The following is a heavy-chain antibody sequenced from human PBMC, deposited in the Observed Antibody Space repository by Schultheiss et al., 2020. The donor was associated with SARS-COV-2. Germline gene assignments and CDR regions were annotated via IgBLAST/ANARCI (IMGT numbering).Heavy chain of an antibody. Sequence: GGSLRLSCAASGFTFSSYGMHWVRQAPGKGLEWVAVISYDGSNKYYADSVKGRFTISRDNSKNTLYLQMNSLRAEDTAVYYCAKDLPHWDGYNSPPDAFDIWGQGTMVTVSS. J-gene: IGHJ3*02. CDR1: GFTFSSYG. CDR2: ISYDGSNK. D-gene: IGHD5-24*01. CDR3: AKDLPHWDGYNSPPDAFDI. V-gene: IGHV3-30*18.